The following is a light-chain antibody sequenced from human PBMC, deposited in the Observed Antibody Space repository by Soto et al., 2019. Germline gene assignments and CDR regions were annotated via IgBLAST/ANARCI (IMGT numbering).Light chain of an antibody. CDR2: GAS. J-gene: IGKJ3*01. CDR3: QQSYSTPFT. V-gene: IGKV1-39*01. CDR1: QSISSY. Sequence: DIQMTQSPSSLSASVGDRVILTCRASQSISSYLNWYQQKPGNAPKVLIYGASNLQSGVPSRFSGSGSGTDFTLTIRSLQPEDFATYYCQQSYSTPFTFGPRTTVDIK.